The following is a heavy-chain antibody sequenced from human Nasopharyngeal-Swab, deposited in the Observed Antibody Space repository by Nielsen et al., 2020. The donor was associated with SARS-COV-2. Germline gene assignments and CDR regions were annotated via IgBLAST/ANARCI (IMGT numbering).Heavy chain of an antibody. J-gene: IGHJ3*02. CDR1: GYTFTSYA. D-gene: IGHD6-6*01. CDR2: INPNSGGT. CDR3: ARVGQLVPQLDAFDI. V-gene: IGHV1-2*02. Sequence: ASVKVSCKASGYTFTSYAMNWVRQAPGQGLEWMGWINPNSGGTNYAQKFQGRVTMTRDTSISTAYMELSRLRSDDTAVYYCARVGQLVPQLDAFDIWGQGTMVTVSS.